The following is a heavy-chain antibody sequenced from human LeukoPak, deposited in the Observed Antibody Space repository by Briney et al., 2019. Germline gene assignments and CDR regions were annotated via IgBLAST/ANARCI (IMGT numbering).Heavy chain of an antibody. J-gene: IGHJ4*02. CDR1: GGSISSSSYY. CDR2: IYYSGST. D-gene: IGHD6-13*01. CDR3: ARNIAAAGTAQRILDY. Sequence: SETLSLTCTVSGGSISSSSYYWGWIRQPPGKGLEWIGSIYYSGSTYYNPSLKSRVTISVDTSKNQFSLKLSSVTAADTAVYYCARNIAAAGTAQRILDYWGQGTLVTVSS. V-gene: IGHV4-39*01.